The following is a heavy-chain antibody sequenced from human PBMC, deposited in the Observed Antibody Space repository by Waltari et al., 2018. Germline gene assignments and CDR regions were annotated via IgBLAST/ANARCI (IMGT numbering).Heavy chain of an antibody. CDR2: IYYSGST. V-gene: IGHV4-30-4*08. D-gene: IGHD6-6*01. CDR1: GGSISSGDYY. CDR3: ASHPYSSSSLSGRGGFDY. J-gene: IGHJ4*02. Sequence: QVQLQESGPGLVKPSQTLSLTCTVSGGSISSGDYYWSWIRQPPGKGLEWIGYIYYSGSTYYSPALKRRVTISVDTSKHQFSLKLSSGTAADTAVYYCASHPYSSSSLSGRGGFDYWGQGTLVTVSS.